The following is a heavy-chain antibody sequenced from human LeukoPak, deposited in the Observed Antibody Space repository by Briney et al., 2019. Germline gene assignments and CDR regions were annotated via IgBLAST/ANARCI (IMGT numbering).Heavy chain of an antibody. V-gene: IGHV3-23*01. D-gene: IGHD3-3*01. J-gene: IGHJ4*02. Sequence: GGSLRLSCAASGFTFSNYAINWVRQAPGKGLEWVSVSSASGGSTYHADSVKGRFTISRDNSKNILYLEMNSLRAEDTAVYYCAKGGGVNTPSDYWGQGTLVTVSS. CDR1: GFTFSNYA. CDR3: AKGGGVNTPSDY. CDR2: SSASGGST.